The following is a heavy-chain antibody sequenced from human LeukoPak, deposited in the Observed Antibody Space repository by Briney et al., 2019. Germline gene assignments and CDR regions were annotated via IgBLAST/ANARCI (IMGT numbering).Heavy chain of an antibody. CDR2: LSGSGDNT. Sequence: GWSLRLSCAASGFTFSNYAMSWVRQAPGKGLEWVSALSGSGDNTYYADSVKGRFTISRDNFKNTLHLQMNSLRAEDTALYYCARPASRGVGRYFDLWGRGSLVTVSS. D-gene: IGHD3-10*01. CDR1: GFTFSNYA. CDR3: ARPASRGVGRYFDL. J-gene: IGHJ2*01. V-gene: IGHV3-23*01.